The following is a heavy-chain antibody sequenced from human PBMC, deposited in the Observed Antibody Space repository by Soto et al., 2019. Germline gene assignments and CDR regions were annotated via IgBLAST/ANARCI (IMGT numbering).Heavy chain of an antibody. CDR3: ARDYYYGSGSSMDIFDY. CDR2: IIPIVDIA. D-gene: IGHD3-10*01. V-gene: IGHV1-69*02. CDR1: GFTFSTYT. Sequence: QVQLVQSGAEVKKPGSSVKVSCKASGFTFSTYTITWVRQASGQGLEWMGKIIPIVDIANYAQKFQGRVTITADKSTSTAYMELSSLRSEDTAVYYCARDYYYGSGSSMDIFDYWGQGTLVTVSS. J-gene: IGHJ4*02.